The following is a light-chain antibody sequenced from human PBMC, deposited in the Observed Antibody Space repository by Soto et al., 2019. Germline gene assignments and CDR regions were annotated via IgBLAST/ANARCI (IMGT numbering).Light chain of an antibody. CDR1: QTVSSSY. CDR2: GAS. Sequence: EIVLTQSPGTLSLSPGERATLSCRASQTVSSSYLAWYQQQPGQAPRLLIYGASSRATGIPDRFRGSGSGKNFTLTISRLEPEDFAVYSCHRYRSSPTPITFGQGTRREIK. CDR3: HRYRSSPTPIT. V-gene: IGKV3-20*01. J-gene: IGKJ5*01.